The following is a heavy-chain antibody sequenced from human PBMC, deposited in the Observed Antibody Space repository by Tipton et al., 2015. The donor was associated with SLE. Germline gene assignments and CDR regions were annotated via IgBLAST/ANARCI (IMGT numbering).Heavy chain of an antibody. D-gene: IGHD3-16*01. J-gene: IGHJ4*02. V-gene: IGHV4-39*07. CDR2: ISYTGNT. CDR3: ARRPPMGGRGDEYFDY. Sequence: TLSLTCTVSGGSLTSRTSSWAWIRQPPGKGLEWIGRISYTGNTYYNSSLKSRVTISLDTSKNQFSLNLYSLTAADTAVYYCARRPPMGGRGDEYFDYWGQGTLVSVSS. CDR1: GGSLTSRTSS.